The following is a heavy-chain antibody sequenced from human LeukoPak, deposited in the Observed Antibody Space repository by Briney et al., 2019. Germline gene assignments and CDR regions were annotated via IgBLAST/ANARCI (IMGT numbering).Heavy chain of an antibody. D-gene: IGHD3-22*01. CDR3: ARVRSHYYDSSGYLDY. V-gene: IGHV3-74*01. Sequence: PGGSLTLSCAASGFTFSRYWMHWVRQAPRKGLVWVSRINSDGSSTTYAHSVKGRFTISRDNAKNTLYLQMNSLRAEDTAAYYCARVRSHYYDSSGYLDYWGQGTLVTVSS. CDR2: INSDGSST. J-gene: IGHJ4*02. CDR1: GFTFSRYW.